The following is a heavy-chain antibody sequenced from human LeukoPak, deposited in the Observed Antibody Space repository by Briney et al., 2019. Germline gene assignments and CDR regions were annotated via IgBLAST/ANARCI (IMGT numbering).Heavy chain of an antibody. CDR1: GFTFSSYA. CDR2: ISYDGSNK. V-gene: IGHV3-30-3*01. CDR3: AGDKRSIGVDAFDI. J-gene: IGHJ3*02. Sequence: PGGSLRLSCAASGFTFSSYAMHWVRQAPGKGLEWVAVISYDGSNKYYADSVKGRFTISRDNAKNSLYLQMNSLRAEDTAVYYCAGDKRSIGVDAFDIWGQGTMVTVSS. D-gene: IGHD3-3*01.